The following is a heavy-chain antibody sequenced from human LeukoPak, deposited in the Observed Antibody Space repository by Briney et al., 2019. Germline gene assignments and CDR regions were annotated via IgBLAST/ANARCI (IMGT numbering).Heavy chain of an antibody. J-gene: IGHJ3*02. V-gene: IGHV4-31*03. Sequence: SQTLSLTCTVSGGSISSDGYYWTWIRQHPGKGLEWIGYIYYSGSTYYNPSLESRVTLSVDTSKNQFSLRLSSVTAADTAVYYCARYRDSGGRLAFDIWGQGTMATVSS. CDR1: GGSISSDGYY. CDR2: IYYSGST. CDR3: ARYRDSGGRLAFDI. D-gene: IGHD2-15*01.